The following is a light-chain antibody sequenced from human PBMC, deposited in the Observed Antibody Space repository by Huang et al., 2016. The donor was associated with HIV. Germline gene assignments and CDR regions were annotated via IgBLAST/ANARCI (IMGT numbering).Light chain of an antibody. Sequence: IVMTQTPLSLPVTPGEAASISCRSSQSLLGADGNTYVDWYLQKPGQSPQSLIYTRASRASGVPDRFSGSGSGSEFTLTIIRVEAEDVGVYYCMQRLETPWTFGQGTKVEIK. J-gene: IGKJ1*01. CDR2: TRA. CDR3: MQRLETPWT. V-gene: IGKV2-40*01. CDR1: QSLLGADGNTY.